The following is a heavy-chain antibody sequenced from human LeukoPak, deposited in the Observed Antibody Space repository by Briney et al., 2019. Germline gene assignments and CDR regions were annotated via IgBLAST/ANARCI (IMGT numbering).Heavy chain of an antibody. CDR2: LSDYNGNT. D-gene: IGHD3-22*01. CDR3: ARPYSLYYYDSSGMPIDY. V-gene: IGHV1-18*01. J-gene: IGHJ4*02. Sequence: ASVKVSCKASGYIFTSYGISWVRQAPGQGLEWMGWLSDYNGNTNYAQKLQGRVTMTTDTSTSTAYMELRSLRSDDTAVYYCARPYSLYYYDSSGMPIDYWGQGTLVTVSS. CDR1: GYIFTSYG.